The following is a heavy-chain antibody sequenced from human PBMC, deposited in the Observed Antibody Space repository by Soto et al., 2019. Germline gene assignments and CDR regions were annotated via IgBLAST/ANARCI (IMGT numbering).Heavy chain of an antibody. J-gene: IGHJ4*02. Sequence: EVQLVESGGGLVQPGGSLRLSCAASGFTFSSYSMNWVRQAPGKGLEWVSYISSSSSTIYYADSVKGRFTISRDKAKNSLYRQMNSLRAEDTAVYYCARGAYYYDTSGYVYWGQGTLVTVSS. CDR1: GFTFSSYS. CDR3: ARGAYYYDTSGYVY. D-gene: IGHD3-22*01. V-gene: IGHV3-48*01. CDR2: ISSSSSTI.